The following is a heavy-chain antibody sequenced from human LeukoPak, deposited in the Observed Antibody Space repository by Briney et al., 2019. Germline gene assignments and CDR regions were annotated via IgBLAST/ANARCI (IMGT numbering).Heavy chain of an antibody. CDR3: ARLGDSSSRLYYFDY. D-gene: IGHD6-6*01. CDR1: GVSISSYY. Sequence: SETLSLTCTVSGVSISSYYWSWIRQPPGKGLEWIGYFHYGGSTNYNPSLKSRVTISVDTSKNQFSLKLSSVTAADTAVYYCARLGDSSSRLYYFDYWGQGTLVTVSS. J-gene: IGHJ4*02. V-gene: IGHV4-59*08. CDR2: FHYGGST.